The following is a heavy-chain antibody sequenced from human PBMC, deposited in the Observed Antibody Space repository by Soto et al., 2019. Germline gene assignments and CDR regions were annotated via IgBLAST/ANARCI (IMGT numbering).Heavy chain of an antibody. CDR1: GGSISSGGYY. J-gene: IGHJ4*02. D-gene: IGHD3-22*01. CDR2: IYYSGST. Sequence: PSETLSLTCTVSGGSISSGGYYWSWIRQHPGKGLEWIGYIYYSGSTYYNPSLESRVTISVDTSKNQFSLNLSSVTAADTAVYYCARADSSGYSYFDYWGQGTLVTVSS. V-gene: IGHV4-30-4*08. CDR3: ARADSSGYSYFDY.